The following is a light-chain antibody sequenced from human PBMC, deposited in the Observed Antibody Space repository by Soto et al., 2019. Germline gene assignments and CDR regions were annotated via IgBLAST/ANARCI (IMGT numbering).Light chain of an antibody. J-gene: IGKJ1*01. CDR3: QQSYSTRWT. Sequence: DIQMTQSPSTLSGSVGDRVTITCRASQTISSWLAWYQQKPGKAPKLLIYKASTLKSGVPSRFSGSGSGTDFTLTISSLQPEDFATYYCQQSYSTRWTFGQGTKVDI. CDR1: QTISSW. CDR2: KAS. V-gene: IGKV1-5*03.